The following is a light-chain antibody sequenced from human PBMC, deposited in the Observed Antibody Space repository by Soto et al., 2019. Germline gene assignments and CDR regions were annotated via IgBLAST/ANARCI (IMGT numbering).Light chain of an antibody. CDR2: DVS. CDR3: CSYAGSYTWL. V-gene: IGLV2-11*01. CDR1: SSDVGAYNY. J-gene: IGLJ2*01. Sequence: QSALTQPRSVSGSPGQSVTISCIGTSSDVGAYNYVSWYQQHPGKAPKLMMYDVSKWPSGVPNRFSGSKSGNTASLTISGLQADDDADYYCCSYAGSYTWLFGGGTKLTVL.